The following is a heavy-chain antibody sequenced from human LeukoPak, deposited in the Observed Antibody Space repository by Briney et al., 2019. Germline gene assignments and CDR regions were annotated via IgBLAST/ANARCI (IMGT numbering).Heavy chain of an antibody. CDR2: ISGMVVST. V-gene: IGHV3-64*01. CDR1: GFTFSAYA. J-gene: IGHJ5*02. D-gene: IGHD2-2*01. Sequence: GGSLRLSCAASGFTFSAYAMYWVRRTRGKGLEYVSAISGMVVSTHYATSVKGRFTISRDNSKNTLYLQMGSLRDEDMAVYYCARDASDIVVVPAAVGPIDLWGQGTLVTVSS. CDR3: ARDASDIVVVPAAVGPIDL.